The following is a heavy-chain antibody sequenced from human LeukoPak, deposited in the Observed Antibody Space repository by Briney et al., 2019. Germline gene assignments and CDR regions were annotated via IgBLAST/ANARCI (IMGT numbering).Heavy chain of an antibody. CDR1: GFTLGTYD. CDR2: ISGSGGST. J-gene: IGHJ4*02. Sequence: GGSLRLSCAASGFTLGTYDMYWVRQAPGKGLEWVSAISGSGGSTYYADSVKGRFTISRDNSKNTLYPQMNSLRAEDTAVYYCAKDPEDCTSTSCYPFFDYWGQGTLVTVSS. CDR3: AKDPEDCTSTSCYPFFDY. V-gene: IGHV3-23*01. D-gene: IGHD2-2*01.